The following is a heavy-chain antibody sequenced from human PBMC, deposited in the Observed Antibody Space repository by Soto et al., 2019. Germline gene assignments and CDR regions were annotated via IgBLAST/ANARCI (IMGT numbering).Heavy chain of an antibody. CDR3: ARHSSDGMQDTAMWWYYYYMDV. CDR1: GGSISSSSYY. CDR2: IYYSGST. D-gene: IGHD5-18*01. J-gene: IGHJ6*03. Sequence: PSETLSLTCTVSGGSISSSSYYWGWIRQPPGKGLEWIGSIYYSGSTYYNPSLKSRVTISVDTSKNQFSLKLSSVTAADTAVYYCARHSSDGMQDTAMWWYYYYMDVWGKGTTVTVSS. V-gene: IGHV4-39*01.